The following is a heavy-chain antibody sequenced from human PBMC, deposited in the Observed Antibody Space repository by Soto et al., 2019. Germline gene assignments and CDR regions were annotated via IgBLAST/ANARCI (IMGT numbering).Heavy chain of an antibody. CDR2: IWYDGSNK. CDR3: AREERATIHPWVPAAFDI. CDR1: RFTFTIYG. D-gene: IGHD5-12*01. J-gene: IGHJ3*02. Sequence: QVQLVESGGGVVQPGRSLRLSCAASRFTFTIYGMHWVRQAPGKGLEWVAVIWYDGSNKYYADSVKGRFTISRDNSKNTLYLQMNSLRAEDTAVYYCAREERATIHPWVPAAFDIWGQGTMVTVSS. V-gene: IGHV3-33*01.